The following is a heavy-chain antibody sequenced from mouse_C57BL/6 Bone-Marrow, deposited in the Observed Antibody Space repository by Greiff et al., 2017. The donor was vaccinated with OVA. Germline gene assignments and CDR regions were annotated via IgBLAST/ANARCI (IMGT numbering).Heavy chain of an antibody. V-gene: IGHV2-2*01. J-gene: IGHJ3*01. CDR1: GFSLTSYG. CDR3: ARKGTAQATSFAY. CDR2: IWSGGST. Sequence: VQLVESGPGLVQPSQSLSITCTVSGFSLTSYGVHWVRQSPGKGLEWLGVIWSGGSTDYNAAFISRLSISKDNSKSQVFFKMNSLQADDTAIYYCARKGTAQATSFAYWGQGTLVTVSA. D-gene: IGHD3-2*02.